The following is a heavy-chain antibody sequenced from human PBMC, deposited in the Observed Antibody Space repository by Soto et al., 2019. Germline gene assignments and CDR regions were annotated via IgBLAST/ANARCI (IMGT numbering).Heavy chain of an antibody. D-gene: IGHD3-10*01. CDR2: ISGSGGST. V-gene: IGHV3-23*01. J-gene: IGHJ4*02. Sequence: GGSLRLSCAASGFTFSSYAMSWVRQAPGKGLEWVSAISGSGGSTYYADSVKGRFTISRDNSKNTLYLQMNSLRAEDTAVYYCAKDRSMVRGVYYFDYWGQGTLVTVSS. CDR3: AKDRSMVRGVYYFDY. CDR1: GFTFSSYA.